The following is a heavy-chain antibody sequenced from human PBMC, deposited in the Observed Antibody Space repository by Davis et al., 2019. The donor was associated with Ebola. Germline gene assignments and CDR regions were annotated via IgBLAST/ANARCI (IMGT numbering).Heavy chain of an antibody. CDR1: GGTFSSYG. CDR2: MTPNSGIT. V-gene: IGHV1-8*02. CDR3: ARGFGYGSETFDY. Sequence: ASVKVSCKASGGTFSSYGITWVRQATGQGLEWMGWMTPNSGITVYAQKFQGRVTMTRNTSISTAYMELSSLTSEDTAVYYCARGFGYGSETFDYWGQGTLVTVSS. J-gene: IGHJ4*02. D-gene: IGHD3-10*01.